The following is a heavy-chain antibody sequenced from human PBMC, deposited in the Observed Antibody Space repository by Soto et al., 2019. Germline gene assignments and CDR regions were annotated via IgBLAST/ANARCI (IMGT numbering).Heavy chain of an antibody. J-gene: IGHJ6*02. D-gene: IGHD3-22*01. CDR3: TRCGIRYHSIGYYLGIDGMDV. Sequence: QVQLVQSGAEVKKPESSVRVSCKASGGTFNSYAITWVRQAPGQGLEWMGGTIPMFGTTNYAEKFQGRVTITADESTNTGYMELSSLRSEDTAVYYCTRCGIRYHSIGYYLGIDGMDVWGQGTTVIVSS. CDR2: TIPMFGTT. V-gene: IGHV1-69*12. CDR1: GGTFNSYA.